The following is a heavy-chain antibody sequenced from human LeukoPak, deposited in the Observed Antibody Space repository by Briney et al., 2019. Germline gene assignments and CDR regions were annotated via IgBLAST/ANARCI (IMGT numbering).Heavy chain of an antibody. D-gene: IGHD4-17*01. Sequence: GGSLRLSCAASGFTFSSYSMNWVRQAPGKGLEWVSYISGSSSTIYYADSVRGRFTISRDNAKNSLYLQMDSLRAEDTAVYYCARGSYGAYDYWGQGTLVPVSS. CDR1: GFTFSSYS. CDR3: ARGSYGAYDY. V-gene: IGHV3-48*04. J-gene: IGHJ4*02. CDR2: ISGSSSTI.